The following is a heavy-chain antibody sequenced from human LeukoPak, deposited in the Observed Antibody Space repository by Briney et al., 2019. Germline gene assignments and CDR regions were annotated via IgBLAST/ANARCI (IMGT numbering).Heavy chain of an antibody. CDR3: ARVVYYGYTYGKYYFDY. V-gene: IGHV4-59*01. J-gene: IGHJ4*02. D-gene: IGHD5-18*01. CDR1: GSSISSYY. Sequence: SETLSLTCTVSGSSISSYYWSWLRQPPGKGLEWIGYIYYSGSTNYNPSLRGRVTISIDTSKNQFSLKLSSVTAADTAMYYCARVVYYGYTYGKYYFDYWGQGTLVTVSS. CDR2: IYYSGST.